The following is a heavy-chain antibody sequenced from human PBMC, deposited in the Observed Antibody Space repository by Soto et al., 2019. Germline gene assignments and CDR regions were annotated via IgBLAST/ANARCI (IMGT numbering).Heavy chain of an antibody. CDR3: ARERDLITMVRGVIVNYGMDV. V-gene: IGHV3-11*06. D-gene: IGHD3-10*01. J-gene: IGHJ6*02. Sequence: GGSLRLSCAASGFTFSYYYMSWIRQAPGRGLGWVSYISSSSSYTNYADSVKGRFTISRDNAKNSLYLQMNSLRAEDTAVYYCARERDLITMVRGVIVNYGMDVWGQGTTVTVSS. CDR1: GFTFSYYY. CDR2: ISSSSSYT.